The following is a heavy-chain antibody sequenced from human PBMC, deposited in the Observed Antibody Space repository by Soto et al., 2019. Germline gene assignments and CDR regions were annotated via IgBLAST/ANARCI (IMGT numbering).Heavy chain of an antibody. Sequence: PGGSLRLSCAASGFTFSSYAMHWVRQAPGKGLEWVAVISYDGSNKYYADSVKGRLTISRDNSKNTLYLQMNSLRAEDTAVYYCARDFGIAVAGSHVNYYYGMDVWGQGTTVTVS. J-gene: IGHJ6*02. CDR3: ARDFGIAVAGSHVNYYYGMDV. V-gene: IGHV3-30-3*01. CDR2: ISYDGSNK. CDR1: GFTFSSYA. D-gene: IGHD6-19*01.